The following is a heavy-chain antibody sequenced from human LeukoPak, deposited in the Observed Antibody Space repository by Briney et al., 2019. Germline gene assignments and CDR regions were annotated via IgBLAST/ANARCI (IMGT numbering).Heavy chain of an antibody. V-gene: IGHV3-48*03. Sequence: GGSLRLSCAASGFTFSSYEMNWVRQAPGKGLEWVSYISSSGGSIYYADSVKGRFTISRDNAKNSLYLQMSSLRAEDTAVYYCARGRVAVACTFYWGQGTLVTVSS. CDR1: GFTFSSYE. CDR3: ARGRVAVACTFY. D-gene: IGHD6-19*01. CDR2: ISSSGGSI. J-gene: IGHJ4*02.